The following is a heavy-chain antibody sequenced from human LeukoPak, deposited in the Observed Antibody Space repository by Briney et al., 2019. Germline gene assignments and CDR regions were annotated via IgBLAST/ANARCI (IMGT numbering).Heavy chain of an antibody. Sequence: SETLSLTCTVSGGSISSSSYYWSWIRQPPGKGLEWIGYIYYSGSTNYNPSLKSRVTISVDTSKNQFSLKLSSVTAADTAVYYCARHAGYSSGWYPYYFDYWGQGTLVTVSS. CDR1: GGSISSSSYY. CDR3: ARHAGYSSGWYPYYFDY. V-gene: IGHV4-61*05. D-gene: IGHD6-19*01. CDR2: IYYSGST. J-gene: IGHJ4*02.